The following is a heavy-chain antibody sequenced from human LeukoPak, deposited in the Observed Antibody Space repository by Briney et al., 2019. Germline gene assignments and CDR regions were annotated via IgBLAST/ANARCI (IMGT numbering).Heavy chain of an antibody. CDR3: GRNGWYVIDY. V-gene: IGHV4-4*02. CDR1: GGSISSSNW. CDR2: TYHSGST. J-gene: IGHJ4*02. Sequence: SETLSLTCAVSGGSISSSNWWSWVRQPPGKGLEWIGETYHSGSTNYNPSLKSRVTISVDKSKNQFSLRLSSVAAADTAVYYCGRNGWYVIDYWGQGTLVTVSS. D-gene: IGHD6-19*01.